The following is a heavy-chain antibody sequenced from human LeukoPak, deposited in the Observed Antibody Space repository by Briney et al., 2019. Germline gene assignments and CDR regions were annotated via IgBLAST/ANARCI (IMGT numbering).Heavy chain of an antibody. Sequence: SETLSLTCAVSGGSISSGGYSWSWIRQPPGKGLEWIGYIYHSGSTYYNPSLKSRVTISVDRSKNQFSLKLSSVTAADTAVYYCARGRSITGTKRSRAFDIWGQGTMVTVSS. D-gene: IGHD1-20*01. V-gene: IGHV4-30-2*01. CDR3: ARGRSITGTKRSRAFDI. CDR2: IYHSGST. J-gene: IGHJ3*02. CDR1: GGSISSGGYS.